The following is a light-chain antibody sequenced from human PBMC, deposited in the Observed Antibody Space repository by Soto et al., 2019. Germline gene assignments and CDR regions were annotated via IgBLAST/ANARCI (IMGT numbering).Light chain of an antibody. CDR3: QQYGSSLWT. CDR1: QSVSSSY. V-gene: IGKV3-20*01. J-gene: IGKJ1*01. CDR2: GAS. Sequence: EIVLPQSPGPLSLSPGERATLSCRASQSVSSSYLAWYQQKPGQAPRLLIYGASSRATGIPDRFSGSGSGTDFTLTISRLEPEDFAVYYCQQYGSSLWTFGRGTKVEIK.